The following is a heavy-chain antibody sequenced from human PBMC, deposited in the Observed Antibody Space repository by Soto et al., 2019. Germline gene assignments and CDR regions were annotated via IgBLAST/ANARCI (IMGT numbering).Heavy chain of an antibody. V-gene: IGHV3-43*01. CDR3: AKVYGSGYYYGMDV. Sequence: GGSLRLSCAASGFTFDDYTMHWVRQAPGKGLEWVFLISWDGGSTYYADSVKGRFTISRDNSKNSLYLQMNSLRTEDTALYYCAKVYGSGYYYGMDVWGQGTTVTVSS. CDR2: ISWDGGST. CDR1: GFTFDDYT. D-gene: IGHD3-10*01. J-gene: IGHJ6*02.